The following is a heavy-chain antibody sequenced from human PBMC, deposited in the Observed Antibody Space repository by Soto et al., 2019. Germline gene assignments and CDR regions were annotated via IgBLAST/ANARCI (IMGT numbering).Heavy chain of an antibody. J-gene: IGHJ5*02. CDR2: IFSTGTT. CDR3: AGDVVVVVDLLKRGWWFDP. CDR1: GGSISSADYY. V-gene: IGHV4-30-4*01. Sequence: QVQLQESGPGLVRPSQTLSLTCTVSGGSISSADYYWSCIRQPPGKGLEWLGPIFSTGTTSYTPSLNSRVTMSTDTCKNPVSQKVNSVTAADTAVYYWAGDVVVVVDLLKRGWWFDPWGQGTLVTVSS. D-gene: IGHD2-15*01.